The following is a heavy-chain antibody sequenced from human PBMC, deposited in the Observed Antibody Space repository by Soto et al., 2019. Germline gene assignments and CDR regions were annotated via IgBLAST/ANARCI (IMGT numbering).Heavy chain of an antibody. D-gene: IGHD6-19*01. V-gene: IGHV3-48*01. CDR3: ARDGGIAVAGMWSYYGMHV. CDR2: ISSSSSTI. J-gene: IGHJ6*02. CDR1: GFTFSSYS. Sequence: GGSLRLSCAASGFTFSSYSMNWVRQAPGKGLEWVSYISSSSSTIYYADSVKGRFTISRDNSKNTLYLQMNSLRAEDTAVYYCARDGGIAVAGMWSYYGMHVWGQGTTVTVSS.